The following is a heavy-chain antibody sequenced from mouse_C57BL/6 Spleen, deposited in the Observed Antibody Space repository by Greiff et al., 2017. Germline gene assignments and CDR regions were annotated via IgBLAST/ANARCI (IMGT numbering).Heavy chain of an antibody. J-gene: IGHJ2*01. Sequence: VKLMESGPELVKPGASVKISCKASGYAFSSSWMNWVKQRPGKGLEWIGRIYPGDGDTNYNGKFKGKATLTADKSSSTAYMQLSSLSSEDSAVYFCARSPFITTVGGFDYWGQGTTLTVSS. D-gene: IGHD1-1*01. V-gene: IGHV1-82*01. CDR1: GYAFSSSW. CDR2: IYPGDGDT. CDR3: ARSPFITTVGGFDY.